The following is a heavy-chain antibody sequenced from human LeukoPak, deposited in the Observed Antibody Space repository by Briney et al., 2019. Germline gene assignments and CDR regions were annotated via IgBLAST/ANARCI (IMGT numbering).Heavy chain of an antibody. CDR3: AKDLHDYGNYVGWFDS. CDR2: ISGSGGST. Sequence: GGSLRLSCAASGLTFSSYAMDWARQAPGKGLEWVSAISGSGGSTYYADSVKGRFTISRDNSKTTLFLQMNSLRAEDTAVYYCAKDLHDYGNYVGWFDSWGQGTLVTVSS. D-gene: IGHD4-11*01. V-gene: IGHV3-23*01. CDR1: GLTFSSYA. J-gene: IGHJ5*01.